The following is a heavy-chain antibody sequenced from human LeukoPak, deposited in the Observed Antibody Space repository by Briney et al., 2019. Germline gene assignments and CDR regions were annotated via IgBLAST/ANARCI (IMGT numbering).Heavy chain of an antibody. CDR1: GFIVSNDY. CDR3: ARVNTPPHYYFDY. Sequence: GGSLRFSCAASGFIVSNDYMSWVRQAPGKRLEWVSVIYSGGSTYYADSVKGRFTISRDDSKNTLYLQMNSLRAEDTAVYHCARVNTPPHYYFDYWGQGTLVTVSS. CDR2: IYSGGST. V-gene: IGHV3-53*01. J-gene: IGHJ4*02.